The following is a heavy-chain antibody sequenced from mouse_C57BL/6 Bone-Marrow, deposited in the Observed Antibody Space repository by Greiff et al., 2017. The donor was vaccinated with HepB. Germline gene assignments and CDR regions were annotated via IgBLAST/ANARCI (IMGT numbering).Heavy chain of an antibody. CDR1: GFTFSSYA. CDR2: ISDGGSYT. V-gene: IGHV5-4*03. J-gene: IGHJ4*01. D-gene: IGHD2-3*01. Sequence: DVKLVESGGGLVKPGGSLKLSCAASGFTFSSYAMSWVRQTPEKRLEWVATISDGGSYTYYPDNVKGRFTISRDNAKNNLYLQMSHLKSEDTAIYYCARGGDGYYLYAMDYWGQGTSVTVSS. CDR3: ARGGDGYYLYAMDY.